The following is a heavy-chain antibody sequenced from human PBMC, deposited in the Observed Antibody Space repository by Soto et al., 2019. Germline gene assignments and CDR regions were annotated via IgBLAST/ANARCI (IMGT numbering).Heavy chain of an antibody. CDR1: GFTFSNYW. CDR3: ARDAADGTERPDL. J-gene: IGHJ3*01. V-gene: IGHV3-7*04. CDR2: IKEDGSKK. Sequence: EVQLVESGGNLVQPGGSLTLSCAGSGFTFSNYWMTWVRQAPGKGLDWVATIKEDGSKKYYVDSLKGRFTISRDNAENSLYLQMNSLRAEDTAIYYCARDAADGTERPDLWGQGTMVTVSS. D-gene: IGHD6-13*01.